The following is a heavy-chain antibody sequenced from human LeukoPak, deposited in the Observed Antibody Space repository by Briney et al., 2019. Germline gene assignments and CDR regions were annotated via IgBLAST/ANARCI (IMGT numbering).Heavy chain of an antibody. D-gene: IGHD3-9*01. V-gene: IGHV3-21*01. Sequence: GGSLRLSCAASGFTFSSYSMNWVRQAPGKGLEWVSSISSSSSYIYYADSVKGRFTISRDNAKSSLYLQMNSLRAEDTAVYYCARDGSILYYYYGMDVWGQGATVTVSS. CDR3: ARDGSILYYYYGMDV. CDR1: GFTFSSYS. CDR2: ISSSSSYI. J-gene: IGHJ6*02.